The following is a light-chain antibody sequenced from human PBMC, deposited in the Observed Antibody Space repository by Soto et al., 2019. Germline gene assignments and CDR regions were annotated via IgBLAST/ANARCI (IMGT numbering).Light chain of an antibody. Sequence: EVVMTQSPATLSVSPGERATLSCRASQSVSSNLAWYQQKPGQAPRLLIYGASTRATGIPARFSGSGSGTESTLTISSLQFEDFAVYYCLKYYNWPPWTFGQGTKVEIK. J-gene: IGKJ1*01. CDR1: QSVSSN. CDR3: LKYYNWPPWT. V-gene: IGKV3-15*01. CDR2: GAS.